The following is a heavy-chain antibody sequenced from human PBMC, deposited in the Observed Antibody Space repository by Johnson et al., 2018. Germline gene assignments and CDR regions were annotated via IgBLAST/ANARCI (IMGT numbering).Heavy chain of an antibody. Sequence: VQLLESGGGVVQTGRSLRLSCAASGFTFSSYGMHWVRQAPGKGLEWVALISYDVSSKYYADSVKGRFTISRDNSKNTVYLQMDSLRAEDTAVYYCARDSRYSSSCYGAHYYYYMDVWGKGTTVTVSS. V-gene: IGHV3-30*03. CDR1: GFTFSSYG. CDR2: ISYDVSSK. CDR3: ARDSRYSSSCYGAHYYYYMDV. J-gene: IGHJ6*03. D-gene: IGHD6-13*01.